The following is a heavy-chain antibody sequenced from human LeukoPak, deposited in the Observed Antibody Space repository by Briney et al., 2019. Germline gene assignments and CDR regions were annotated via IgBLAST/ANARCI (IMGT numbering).Heavy chain of an antibody. CDR3: AKSGSRFLEWLQNPYMDV. J-gene: IGHJ6*03. V-gene: IGHV3-23*01. CDR1: GFTFSSYA. D-gene: IGHD3-3*01. Sequence: GGSLRLSCAASGFTFSSYAMSWVRQAPGKGLEWVSAISGSGGSAYYADSVKGRFTISRDNSKNTLYLQMNSLRAEDTAVYHCAKSGSRFLEWLQNPYMDVWGKGTTVTVSS. CDR2: ISGSGGSA.